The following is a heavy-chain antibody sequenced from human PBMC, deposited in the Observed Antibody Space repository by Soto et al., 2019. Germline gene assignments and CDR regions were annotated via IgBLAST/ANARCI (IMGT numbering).Heavy chain of an antibody. J-gene: IGHJ4*02. Sequence: QVQLQESGPGLVKPSQTLSLTCTVSGGSISSGGYYWSWIRQHPGKGLEWSGYIYYSGSTYYNPSLKSRVTISVDTSKNQFSLKLSSVTAADTAVYYCARFGYSTNIGIDYWGQGTLVTVSS. CDR3: ARFGYSTNIGIDY. CDR1: GGSISSGGYY. D-gene: IGHD3-22*01. V-gene: IGHV4-31*03. CDR2: IYYSGST.